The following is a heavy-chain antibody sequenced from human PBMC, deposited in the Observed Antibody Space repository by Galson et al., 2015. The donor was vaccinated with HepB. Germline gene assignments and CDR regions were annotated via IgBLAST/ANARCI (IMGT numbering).Heavy chain of an antibody. V-gene: IGHV1-2*06. D-gene: IGHD3-10*01. J-gene: IGHJ5*02. CDR3: AREGNYYADWFDP. Sequence: SVKVSCKASGYTFTGYYMHWVRQAPGQGLEWMGRINPNSGGTNYAQKFQGRVTMTRDTSISTAYMELSRLRSDDTAVYYCAREGNYYADWFDPWGQGTLVTVSS. CDR2: INPNSGGT. CDR1: GYTFTGYY.